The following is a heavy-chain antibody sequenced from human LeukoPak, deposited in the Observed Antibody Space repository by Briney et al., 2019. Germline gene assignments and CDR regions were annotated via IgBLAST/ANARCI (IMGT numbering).Heavy chain of an antibody. CDR3: ARVRDYYDSRGYYFEYFDH. Sequence: GGSLRLSCAASGFTVSGNYMSWVRQAPGKGLEWVSVLYSGGSTNYADSVKGRFTISRDNSKNTLYLQMNSLRAEDTAVYYCARVRDYYDSRGYYFEYFDHWGQGTLVTVSS. D-gene: IGHD3-22*01. CDR2: LYSGGST. V-gene: IGHV3-53*01. CDR1: GFTVSGNY. J-gene: IGHJ1*01.